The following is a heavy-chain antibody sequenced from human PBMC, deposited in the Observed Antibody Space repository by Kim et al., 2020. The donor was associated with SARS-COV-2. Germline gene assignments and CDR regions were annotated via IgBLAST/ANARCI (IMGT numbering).Heavy chain of an antibody. CDR1: GFTFSSYD. V-gene: IGHV3-13*04. J-gene: IGHJ3*02. CDR3: ARVGVLAAAGAFDI. D-gene: IGHD6-13*01. Sequence: GGSLRLSCAASGFTFSSYDMHWVRQATGKGLEWVSAIGTAGDTYYPGSVKGRFTISRENAKNSLYLQMNSLRAGDTAVYYCARVGVLAAAGAFDIWGQGTMVTVSS. CDR2: IGTAGDT.